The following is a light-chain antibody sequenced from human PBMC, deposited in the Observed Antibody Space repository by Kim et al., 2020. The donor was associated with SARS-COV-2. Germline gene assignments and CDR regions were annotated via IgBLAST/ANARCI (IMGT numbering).Light chain of an antibody. CDR2: GAS. V-gene: IGKV1-9*01. CDR3: QHRNGYPLT. Sequence: DIQLTQSPSSVSASVRDRVTITCRASQDIRSYLAWYQQKPGKAPKPLIYGASKLQTGVPSRFSGSGSGTEFSLTITSLQPEDFATYYCQHRNGYPLTFGEGTRLEIK. CDR1: QDIRSY. J-gene: IGKJ5*01.